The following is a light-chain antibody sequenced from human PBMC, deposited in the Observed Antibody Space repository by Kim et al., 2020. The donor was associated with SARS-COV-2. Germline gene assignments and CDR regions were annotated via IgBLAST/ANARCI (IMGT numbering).Light chain of an antibody. CDR2: RNK. J-gene: IGLJ3*02. CDR3: GEWDDSVNAWL. V-gene: IGLV1-47*01. Sequence: QRITISRSGTTSNSGTKYVRWYQQFPGTAPKILIYRNKQRPSGVPDRISGTTSGTSASLVISRLRSEDEADYYCGEWDDSVNAWLFGGGTKLTVL. CDR1: TSNSGTKY.